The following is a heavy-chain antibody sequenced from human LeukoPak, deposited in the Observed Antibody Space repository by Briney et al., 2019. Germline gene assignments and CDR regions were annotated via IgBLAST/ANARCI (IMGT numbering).Heavy chain of an antibody. V-gene: IGHV4-39*07. CDR3: ASYQKGYFDY. CDR2: IYYSGST. J-gene: IGHJ4*02. D-gene: IGHD2-2*01. Sequence: SETLSLTCTVSGGSISSSSYYWGWIRQPPGKGLEWIGSIYYSGSTYYNPSLKSRVTISVDTSKNQFSLKLSSVTAADTAVYYCASYQKGYFDYWGQGTLVTVSS. CDR1: GGSISSSSYY.